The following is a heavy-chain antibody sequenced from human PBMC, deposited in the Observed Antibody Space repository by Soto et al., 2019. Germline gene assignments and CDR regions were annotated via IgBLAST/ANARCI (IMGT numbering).Heavy chain of an antibody. Sequence: QVQLVQTGAELKKPGASVKVSCKASGYTFTSYAMHWVRQAPGQRLEWMGWINAGNGNTKYSQKVQGKVTINKENTERTAYMELSSLRSEDTAVYYCVSLIVGATPVPRVWGQGTMVTVSS. CDR2: INAGNGNT. J-gene: IGHJ4*02. CDR1: GYTFTSYA. D-gene: IGHD1-26*01. V-gene: IGHV1-3*01. CDR3: VSLIVGATPVPRV.